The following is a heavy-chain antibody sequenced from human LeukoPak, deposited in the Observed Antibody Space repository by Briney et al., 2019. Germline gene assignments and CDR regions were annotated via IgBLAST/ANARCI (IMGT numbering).Heavy chain of an antibody. CDR1: GFTFSNAW. CDR2: IKSKTDGGTT. CDR3: TTDYSSGLKTDFDY. J-gene: IGHJ4*02. V-gene: IGHV3-15*01. Sequence: GGSLRLSCAASGFTFSNAWMSWVRQAPGKGLEWVGHIKSKTDGGTTDYAAPVKGRFTISRDDSKNTLYLQMNSLKTEDTAVYYCTTDYSSGLKTDFDYWGQGTLVTVSS. D-gene: IGHD6-19*01.